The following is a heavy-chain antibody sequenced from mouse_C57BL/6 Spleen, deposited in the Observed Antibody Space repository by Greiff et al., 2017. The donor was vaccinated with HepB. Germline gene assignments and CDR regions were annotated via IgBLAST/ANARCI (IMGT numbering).Heavy chain of an antibody. V-gene: IGHV1-42*01. CDR1: GYSFTGYY. Sequence: VQLQHSGPELVKPGASVKISCKASGYSFTGYYMNWVKQSPEKSLEWIGEINPSTGGTTYNQKFKAKATLTVDKSSSTAYMQLKSLTSEDSAVYYCARDYGSFYYFDYWGQGTTLTVSS. J-gene: IGHJ2*01. D-gene: IGHD1-1*01. CDR2: INPSTGGT. CDR3: ARDYGSFYYFDY.